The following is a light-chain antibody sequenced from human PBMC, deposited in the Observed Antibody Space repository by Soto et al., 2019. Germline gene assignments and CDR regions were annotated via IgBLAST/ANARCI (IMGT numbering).Light chain of an antibody. Sequence: QSALTQPASVSGSPGQSITISCTGTSSDVGSYNLVSWYQQHPGKAPKLMIYEGSKRPSGVSNRFSGSKSGNTASLTISGLQAEDEADYYYCSYAGSSTPDVFGTGTKVTVL. CDR2: EGS. CDR1: SSDVGSYNL. J-gene: IGLJ1*01. V-gene: IGLV2-23*01. CDR3: CSYAGSSTPDV.